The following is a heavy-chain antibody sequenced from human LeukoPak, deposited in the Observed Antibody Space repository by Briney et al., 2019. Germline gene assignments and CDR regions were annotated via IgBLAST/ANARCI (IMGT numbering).Heavy chain of an antibody. CDR3: ASSSSSCCES. CDR2: INTDGSTT. V-gene: IGHV3-74*01. Sequence: GSLSLSCAASGFTFSSHWMHWVRQAPGKGLVWVSRINTDGSTTNYADSVKGRFTISRDNAKNTLYLQMDSLRAEDTAVYYCASSSSSCCESWGQGTLVTVSS. CDR1: GFTFSSHW. J-gene: IGHJ4*02. D-gene: IGHD2-2*01.